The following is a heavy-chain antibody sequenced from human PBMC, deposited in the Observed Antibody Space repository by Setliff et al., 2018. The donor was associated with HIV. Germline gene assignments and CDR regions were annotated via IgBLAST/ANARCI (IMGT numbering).Heavy chain of an antibody. Sequence: GASVKVSCKASGYTFTSYAMHWVRQAPGQRLEWMGWINAGNGNTKYSQKFQGRVTITRDTSASTAYMELSSLRPEDTAVYYCARDLWGDDAFDIWGQGTMVTVSS. V-gene: IGHV1-3*01. D-gene: IGHD1-26*01. J-gene: IGHJ3*02. CDR3: ARDLWGDDAFDI. CDR1: GYTFTSYA. CDR2: INAGNGNT.